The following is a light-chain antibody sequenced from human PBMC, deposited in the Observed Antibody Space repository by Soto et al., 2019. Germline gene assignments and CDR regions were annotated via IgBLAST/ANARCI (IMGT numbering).Light chain of an antibody. V-gene: IGKV2-28*01. J-gene: IGKJ1*01. Sequence: EIVMTQSPLSLPVTPGEPASISCRSSQSLLHINGYNYLDWYLQKPGQSPQLLIYLGSSRASGVPDRFSGGGSGTDFTLNISRVEAEDVGIYYCMQALQPPPTFGQGTKVEIK. CDR3: MQALQPPPT. CDR2: LGS. CDR1: QSLLHINGYNY.